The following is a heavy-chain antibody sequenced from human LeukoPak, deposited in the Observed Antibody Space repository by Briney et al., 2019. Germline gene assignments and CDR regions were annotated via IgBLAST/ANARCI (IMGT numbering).Heavy chain of an antibody. J-gene: IGHJ4*02. V-gene: IGHV3-43*02. CDR1: VLPIGDFA. CDR2: ISGDGVST. Sequence: SGGSLRLSCVASVLPIGDFAMHWVRQAPGQGLEWVSLISGDGVSTFFADSVKGRFSISRDNSKNSLLLEMSSLRTEDTAMYYCARESGKFDYWGQGTLVAVSS. CDR3: ARESGKFDY.